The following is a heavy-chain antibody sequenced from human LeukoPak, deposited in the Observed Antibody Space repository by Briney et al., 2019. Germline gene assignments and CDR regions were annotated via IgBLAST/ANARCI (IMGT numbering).Heavy chain of an antibody. CDR3: ARDQNAWGRSLRVDV. Sequence: GGSLRLSCAASGFTFSSYGMHWVRQAPGKGLEWVAVIWYDGSNKYYADSVKGRFTISRDNSKNTLYLQMNSLRAEDTAVYYCARDQNAWGRSLRVDVWGQGTTVTVSS. CDR2: IWYDGSNK. V-gene: IGHV3-33*01. CDR1: GFTFSSYG. J-gene: IGHJ6*02. D-gene: IGHD3-16*01.